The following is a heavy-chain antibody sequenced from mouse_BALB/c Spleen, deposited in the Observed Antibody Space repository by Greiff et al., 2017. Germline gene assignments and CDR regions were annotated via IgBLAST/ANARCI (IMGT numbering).Heavy chain of an antibody. V-gene: IGHV5-6-3*01. CDR3: ARARYGYDSFFDY. CDR2: INSNGGST. CDR1: GFTFSSYG. D-gene: IGHD2-2*01. J-gene: IGHJ2*01. Sequence: DVKLVESGGGLVQPGGSLKLSCAASGFTFSSYGMSWVRQTPDKRLELVATINSNGGSTYYPDSVKGRFTISRDNAKNTLYLQMSSLTSEDTAMYYCARARYGYDSFFDYWGQGTTLTVSS.